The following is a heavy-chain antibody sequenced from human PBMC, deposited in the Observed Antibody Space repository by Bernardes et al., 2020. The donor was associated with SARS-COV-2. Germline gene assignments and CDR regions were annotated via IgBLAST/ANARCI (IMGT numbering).Heavy chain of an antibody. Sequence: GPPLVKPTQTLTLTCTFSGFSLSTPGVGVGWIRQPPGEALEWLALIFWDDDKFYSPSLKTRLSVTKDTAKNQVVLSMTDMDPVDTGTYYCAHRYTGSHFDYWGQGTLVTVSS. CDR1: GFSLSTPGVG. J-gene: IGHJ4*02. CDR2: IFWDDDK. CDR3: AHRYTGSHFDY. D-gene: IGHD1-26*01. V-gene: IGHV2-5*02.